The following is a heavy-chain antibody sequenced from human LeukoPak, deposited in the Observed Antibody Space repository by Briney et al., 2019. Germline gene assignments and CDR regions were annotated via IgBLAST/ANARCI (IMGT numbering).Heavy chain of an antibody. CDR2: ISSSSSTI. J-gene: IGHJ3*02. V-gene: IGHV3-48*01. CDR3: ARAERGSGDAFDI. D-gene: IGHD2-15*01. Sequence: PEGSLRLSCAASGFTFSRYSMNWVRQAQGKGLKRVSYISSSSSTIYYADSVKGRFSSSRDNAKNSLYLQMNSLRAEDTAVYYCARAERGSGDAFDIWGQGTMVTVSS. CDR1: GFTFSRYS.